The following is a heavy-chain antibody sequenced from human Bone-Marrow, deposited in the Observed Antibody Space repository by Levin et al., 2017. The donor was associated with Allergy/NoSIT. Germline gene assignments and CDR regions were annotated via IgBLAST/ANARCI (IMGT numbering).Heavy chain of an antibody. J-gene: IGHJ5*01. CDR1: GFTFTKYA. CDR3: AKDGEYSWGENWFDS. CDR2: ISSSGGKT. V-gene: IGHV3-23*01. D-gene: IGHD4-11*01. Sequence: ASVKVSCAASGFTFTKYAMNWVRQAPGKGLEWVSGISSSGGKTYYSESLKGRFTVSRDNSKNSISLQMNSLRAEDTAVYYCAKDGEYSWGENWFDSWGQGTLVIVSS.